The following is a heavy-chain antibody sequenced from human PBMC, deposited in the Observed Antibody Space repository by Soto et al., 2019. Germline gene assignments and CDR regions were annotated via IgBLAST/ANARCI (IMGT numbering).Heavy chain of an antibody. V-gene: IGHV3-33*01. CDR3: ARAPGWFGELLAYYYGMDV. Sequence: GGSLRLSCAASGFTFSSYGMHWVRQAPGKGLEWVAVIWYDGSNKYYADSVKGRFTISRDNSKNTLYLQMNSLRAEDTAVYYCARAPGWFGELLAYYYGMDVWGQGTTVTVSS. J-gene: IGHJ6*02. CDR1: GFTFSSYG. CDR2: IWYDGSNK. D-gene: IGHD3-10*01.